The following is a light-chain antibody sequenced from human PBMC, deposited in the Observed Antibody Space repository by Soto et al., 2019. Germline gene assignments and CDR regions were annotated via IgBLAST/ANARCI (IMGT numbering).Light chain of an antibody. CDR2: GAS. J-gene: IGKJ1*01. CDR1: QSVSSSY. Sequence: EIVLTQSPGTLSLSPGEGASLSCRASQSVSSSYLAWYQQKPGQAPRLLIYGASSRATGIPDRFSGSGSGTDFTLTISRLEPEDFAVYYCQQYGSSLRTFGQGTKVDI. V-gene: IGKV3-20*01. CDR3: QQYGSSLRT.